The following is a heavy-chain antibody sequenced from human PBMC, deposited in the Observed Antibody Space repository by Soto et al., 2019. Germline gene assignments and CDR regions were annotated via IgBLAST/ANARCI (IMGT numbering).Heavy chain of an antibody. Sequence: QVQLAQSGAEERKPGASVKVSCEATGYTFTAYAMHWVRQAPGQRLEWMGWLNPANGNTTYSQKFQGRLTITSDTSANTVYMELNSLTAEDPATYYCTRSAISPYGGLIGPFDYWGQGNLVTVSS. J-gene: IGHJ4*02. CDR1: GYTFTAYA. CDR2: LNPANGNT. D-gene: IGHD3-16*02. V-gene: IGHV1-3*05. CDR3: TRSAISPYGGLIGPFDY.